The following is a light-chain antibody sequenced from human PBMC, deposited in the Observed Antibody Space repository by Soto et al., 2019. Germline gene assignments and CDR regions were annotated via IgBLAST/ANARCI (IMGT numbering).Light chain of an antibody. V-gene: IGKV3-15*01. CDR2: GAS. J-gene: IGKJ2*01. Sequence: EIVMTQSPATLSVSPGERATLSCRASQSVSSNLAWYQQKPGQAPRLLIYGASTRATGIPARFSGSGSGTEFTLTISSLQSEDFAVYSCQQYNNWPRGYTFGQGTKREIK. CDR3: QQYNNWPRGYT. CDR1: QSVSSN.